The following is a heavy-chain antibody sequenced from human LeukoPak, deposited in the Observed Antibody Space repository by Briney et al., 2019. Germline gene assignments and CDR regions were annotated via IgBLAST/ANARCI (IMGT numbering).Heavy chain of an antibody. J-gene: IGHJ4*02. CDR2: INHSGST. V-gene: IGHV4-34*01. CDR3: ARAKVGATPFDY. D-gene: IGHD1-26*01. CDR1: GGSFSGYY. Sequence: PSETLSLTCAVYGGSFSGYYWSWIRQPPGKGLEWIGEINHSGSTNYNPSLKSRVTISVDTSKNQFSLKLSSVTAADTAVYYCARAKVGATPFDYWGQGTLVTVYS.